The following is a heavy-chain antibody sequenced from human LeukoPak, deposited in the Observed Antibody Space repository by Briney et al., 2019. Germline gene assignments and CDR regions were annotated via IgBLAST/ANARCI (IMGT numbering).Heavy chain of an antibody. J-gene: IGHJ3*02. CDR1: GGSFSGYS. D-gene: IGHD6-13*01. CDR3: AKRLATAAGTGKGAFDI. CDR2: ISHFGST. Sequence: SETLSLTCAIYGGSFSGYSWTWIRQPPGKGLEWIGEISHFGSTKYIPSLESRVSLSLDTSKNQFSLELSSVTAADTAIYYCAKRLATAAGTGKGAFDIWGQGTMVTVSS. V-gene: IGHV4-34*01.